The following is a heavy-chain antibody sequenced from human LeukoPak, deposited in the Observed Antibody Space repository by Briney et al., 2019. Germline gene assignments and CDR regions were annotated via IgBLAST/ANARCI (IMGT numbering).Heavy chain of an antibody. CDR2: ISGSGGST. CDR3: AKNRRISSYGPPSILDY. J-gene: IGHJ4*02. D-gene: IGHD5-18*01. CDR1: GFTFSSYA. V-gene: IGHV3-23*01. Sequence: GGSLRLSCAASGFTFSSYAMSWVRQAPGKGLEWVSAISGSGGSTYYADSVKGRFTISRDNSKNTLYLQMNSLRAEDTAVYYCAKNRRISSYGPPSILDYWGQGTLVTVSS.